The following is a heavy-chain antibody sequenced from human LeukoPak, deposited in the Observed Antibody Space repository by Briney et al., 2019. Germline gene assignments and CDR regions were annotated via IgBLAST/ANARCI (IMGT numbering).Heavy chain of an antibody. V-gene: IGHV3-7*01. CDR2: IKQDGSEK. D-gene: IGHD1-26*01. Sequence: GRSLSLSCAASGFTLSSYWMSWVRQAPGKGLEWVANIKQDGSEKYYVDSVKGRFTISRDNAKNSLYLQMNSLRAEDTAVYYCARDWSRAGWEPFDYWGQGTLVTVSS. CDR1: GFTLSSYW. J-gene: IGHJ4*02. CDR3: ARDWSRAGWEPFDY.